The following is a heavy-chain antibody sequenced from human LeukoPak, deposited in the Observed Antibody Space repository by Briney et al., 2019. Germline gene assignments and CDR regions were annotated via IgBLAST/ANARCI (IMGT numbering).Heavy chain of an antibody. CDR2: IIPIFGTA. CDR1: GGTFSSYA. CDR3: ATKKAYYDFFPGMDV. J-gene: IGHJ6*02. Sequence: GASVKVSCKASGGTFSSYAISWVRQAPGQGLEWMGGIIPIFGTANYAQKFQGRVTVTADESTSTAYMELSSLRSEDTAVYYCATKKAYYDFFPGMDVWGQGTTVTVSS. D-gene: IGHD3-3*01. V-gene: IGHV1-69*13.